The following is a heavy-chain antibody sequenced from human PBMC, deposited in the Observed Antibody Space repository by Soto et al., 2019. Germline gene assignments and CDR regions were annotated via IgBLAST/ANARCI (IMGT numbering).Heavy chain of an antibody. Sequence: GGSLRLSCAASGFTVSSNYMTWVRQAPGKGLEWVSVIYSDGNTYYADSVKGRFTISRHNSKNTLYLQMNSLRAEDTAVYYCARDVLIARFGELSYYFDYWGQGTLVTVSS. J-gene: IGHJ4*02. CDR1: GFTVSSNY. CDR3: ARDVLIARFGELSYYFDY. CDR2: IYSDGNT. V-gene: IGHV3-53*04. D-gene: IGHD3-10*01.